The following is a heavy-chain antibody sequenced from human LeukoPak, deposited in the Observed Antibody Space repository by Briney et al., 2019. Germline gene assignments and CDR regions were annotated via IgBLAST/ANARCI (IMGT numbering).Heavy chain of an antibody. D-gene: IGHD4-17*01. CDR3: ARELQGDYGDYGAFDI. CDR2: IYYSGST. CDR1: GGSISSGDYY. V-gene: IGHV4-30-4*01. Sequence: SETLSLTCTVSGGSISSGDYYSSWIRQPPGKGLEWIGYIYYSGSTYYNPSLKSRVTISLDTSKNQFSLKLSSVTAADTAVYYCARELQGDYGDYGAFDIWGQGTMVTVSS. J-gene: IGHJ3*02.